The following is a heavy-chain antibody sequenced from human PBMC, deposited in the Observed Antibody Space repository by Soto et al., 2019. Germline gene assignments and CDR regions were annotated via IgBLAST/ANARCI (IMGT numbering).Heavy chain of an antibody. CDR3: ARDRVESGYPEYFQH. D-gene: IGHD3-22*01. CDR1: GFTVSSNY. Sequence: EVQLVESGGGLIQPGGSLRLSCAASGFTVSSNYMSWVRQAPGKGLDWVSVIYSGGSTYYADSVKGRFTISRDNSKHTLYLQMNSLRAEDTAVYYCARDRVESGYPEYFQHWGQGTLVTVSS. V-gene: IGHV3-53*01. J-gene: IGHJ1*01. CDR2: IYSGGST.